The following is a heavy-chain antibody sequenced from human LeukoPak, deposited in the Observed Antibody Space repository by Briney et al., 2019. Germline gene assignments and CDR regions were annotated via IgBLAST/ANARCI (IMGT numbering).Heavy chain of an antibody. J-gene: IGHJ4*02. V-gene: IGHV4-34*01. CDR3: ARPPYCTSASCRSDYFDY. CDR2: INHSGST. Sequence: SETLSLTCAVYGGSFSGYYWSWIRQPPGKGLEWIGEINHSGSTDYNPSLKSRVTISVDTSKNQFSLKLSSVTAADTAMYYCARPPYCTSASCRSDYFDYWGQGTLVTVSS. CDR1: GGSFSGYY. D-gene: IGHD2-2*01.